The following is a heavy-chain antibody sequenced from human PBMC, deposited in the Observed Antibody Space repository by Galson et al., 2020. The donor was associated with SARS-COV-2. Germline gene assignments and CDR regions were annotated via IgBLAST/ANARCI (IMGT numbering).Heavy chain of an antibody. Sequence: SGPTLVKPTQTLTLTCNFSGFSLSTSGMCVSWIRQPPGKALEWLALIDWDDDKYYSTSLKTRLTISKDTSKNQVVLTMTNMDPVDTATYYCARSTDLHYYDSSGYYPFDYWGQGTLVTVSS. CDR2: IDWDDDK. J-gene: IGHJ4*02. CDR1: GFSLSTSGMC. CDR3: ARSTDLHYYDSSGYYPFDY. V-gene: IGHV2-70*01. D-gene: IGHD3-22*01.